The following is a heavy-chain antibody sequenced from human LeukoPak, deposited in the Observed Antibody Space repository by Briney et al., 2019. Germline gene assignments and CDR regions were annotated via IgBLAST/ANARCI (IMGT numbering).Heavy chain of an antibody. CDR1: GFTVSTNY. CDR3: ARGGLETAVKYFFDY. D-gene: IGHD1-1*01. J-gene: IGHJ4*02. Sequence: GGSLRLSCTASGFTVSTNYVSWVRQAPGKGLEWVSTIYRGGSTYYADSVKGRFTISRDNSKNTVYLQINTLRVEDTAVYYCARGGLETAVKYFFDYWGQGTLVTVSS. CDR2: IYRGGST. V-gene: IGHV3-66*01.